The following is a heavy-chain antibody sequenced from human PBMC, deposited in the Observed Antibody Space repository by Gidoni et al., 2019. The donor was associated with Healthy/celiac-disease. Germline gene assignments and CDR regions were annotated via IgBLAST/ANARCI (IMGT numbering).Heavy chain of an antibody. Sequence: EVQLLESGGGLVQPGGSLRLSCAASGFPVSSYAMIWVRQAPGKGLGLVSAISGSGGSTYYADSVKGRFTISRDNSKNTLYLQMNSLRAEDTAVYYCAKGVVPAAIEGNWFDPWGQGTLVTVSS. CDR3: AKGVVPAAIEGNWFDP. CDR2: ISGSGGST. D-gene: IGHD2-2*02. J-gene: IGHJ5*02. V-gene: IGHV3-23*01. CDR1: GFPVSSYA.